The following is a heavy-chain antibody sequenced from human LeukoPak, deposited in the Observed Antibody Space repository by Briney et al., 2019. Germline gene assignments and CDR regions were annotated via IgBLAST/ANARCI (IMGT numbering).Heavy chain of an antibody. D-gene: IGHD6-6*01. CDR2: IKQDGSEK. J-gene: IGHJ4*02. V-gene: IGHV3-7*01. CDR3: ARSPILTSYSSSSVESYYFDY. Sequence: GGSLRLSCAASGFTFSSYWMSWVRQAPGKGLEWVANIKQDGSEKYYVDSVKGRFTISRDNAKNSLYLQMNSLRAEDTAVYYCARSPILTSYSSSSVESYYFDYWGQGTLVTVSS. CDR1: GFTFSSYW.